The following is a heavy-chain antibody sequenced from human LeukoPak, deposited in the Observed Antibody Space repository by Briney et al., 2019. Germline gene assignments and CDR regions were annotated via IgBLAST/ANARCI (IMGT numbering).Heavy chain of an antibody. D-gene: IGHD2-15*01. CDR3: ARVNLRVVVAATPAYYFDY. V-gene: IGHV1-69*04. J-gene: IGHJ4*02. Sequence: SVKVSCKASGGTFSSYAIGWVRQAPGQGLEWMGRIIPILGIANYAQKFQGRVTITADKSTSTAYMELSSLRSEDTAVYYCARVNLRVVVAATPAYYFDYWGQGTLVTVSS. CDR1: GGTFSSYA. CDR2: IIPILGIA.